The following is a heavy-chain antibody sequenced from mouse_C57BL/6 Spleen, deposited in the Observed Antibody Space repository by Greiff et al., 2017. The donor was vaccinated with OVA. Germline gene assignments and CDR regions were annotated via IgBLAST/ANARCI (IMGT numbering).Heavy chain of an antibody. J-gene: IGHJ1*03. CDR3: ARAPIYDGSHWYFDV. CDR2: IYPRDGST. CDR1: GYTFTDHT. V-gene: IGHV1-78*01. Sequence: VQLQQSDAELVKPGASVKISCKVSGYTFTDHTIHWMKQRPEQGLEWIGYIYPRDGSTTYNEKFTGKATLTADKTSSKANRQRNSLTSEDSAVYFCARAPIYDGSHWYFDVWGTGTTVTVSS. D-gene: IGHD2-3*01.